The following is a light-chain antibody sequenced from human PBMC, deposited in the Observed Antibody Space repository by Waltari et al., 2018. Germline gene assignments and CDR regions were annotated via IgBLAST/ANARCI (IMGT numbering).Light chain of an antibody. CDR3: QHYVRLPAT. CDR2: GAS. CDR1: QSVGTS. J-gene: IGKJ1*01. Sequence: EVVLTQSPGTLSLSPGERATLACRASQSVGTSLAWYQQKPGQAPRLLIYGASRRATGIPDRFSGSGSGTDFSLTISRLEPKDFAVYYCQHYVRLPATFGQGTKVEI. V-gene: IGKV3-20*01.